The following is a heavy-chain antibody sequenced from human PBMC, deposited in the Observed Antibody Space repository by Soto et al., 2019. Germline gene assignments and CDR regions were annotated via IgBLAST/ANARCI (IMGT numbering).Heavy chain of an antibody. CDR1: GFTFSSYW. CDR2: ISYDGSSK. V-gene: IGHV3-30*03. D-gene: IGHD1-1*01. Sequence: GGSLRLSCAASGFTFSSYWMHWVRQAPGKGLVWVAVISYDGSSKYYADSVKGRFTISRDNSKNTLYLQMNSLRAEDTAVYYCLGEGSVSGTFDYWGQGTLVTVSS. J-gene: IGHJ4*02. CDR3: LGEGSVSGTFDY.